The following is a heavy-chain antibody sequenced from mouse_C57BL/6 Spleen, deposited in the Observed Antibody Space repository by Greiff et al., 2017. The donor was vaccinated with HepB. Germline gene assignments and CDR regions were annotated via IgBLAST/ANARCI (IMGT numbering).Heavy chain of an antibody. CDR3: TTWGTTVVAPFGY. Sequence: EVQVVESGAELVRPGASVKLSCTASGFNIKDDYMHWVKQRPEQGLEWIGWIDPENGDTEYASKFQGKATITADTSSNTAYLQLSSLTSEDTAVYYCTTWGTTVVAPFGYWGQGTTLTVSS. D-gene: IGHD1-1*01. J-gene: IGHJ2*01. CDR2: IDPENGDT. V-gene: IGHV14-4*01. CDR1: GFNIKDDY.